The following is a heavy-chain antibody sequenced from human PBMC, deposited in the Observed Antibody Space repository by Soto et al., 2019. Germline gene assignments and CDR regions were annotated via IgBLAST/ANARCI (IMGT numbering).Heavy chain of an antibody. J-gene: IGHJ3*02. V-gene: IGHV3-33*06. Sequence: QVQLVESGGGVVQPGRSLRLSCAASGFTFSSYGVHWVRQAPGKGLEWVAVIWYDGSDKYYADSVKGRFTISRDNSKNTLYLQMNSLRAEDTAVYYCAKLGEDDAFGIWGQGTMVTVSS. CDR1: GFTFSSYG. D-gene: IGHD3-10*01. CDR2: IWYDGSDK. CDR3: AKLGEDDAFGI.